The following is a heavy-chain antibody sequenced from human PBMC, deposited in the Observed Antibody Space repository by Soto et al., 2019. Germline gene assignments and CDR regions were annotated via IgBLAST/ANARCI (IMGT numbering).Heavy chain of an antibody. V-gene: IGHV3-30*18. CDR1: GFTFSSYG. CDR2: ISYDGSNK. CDR3: AKGATVVTFDY. D-gene: IGHD4-17*01. J-gene: IGHJ4*02. Sequence: QVQLVESGGGVVQPGRSLRLSCAASGFTFSSYGMHWVRQAPGKGLEWVAVISYDGSNKYYADSVKGRFTISRDNSKNTLYLQMNSLRAEDTAVYYFAKGATVVTFDYWGQGTLVTGS.